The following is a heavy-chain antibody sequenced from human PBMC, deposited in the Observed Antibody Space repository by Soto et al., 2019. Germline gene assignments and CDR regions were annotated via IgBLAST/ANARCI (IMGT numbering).Heavy chain of an antibody. V-gene: IGHV1-2*02. CDR3: ARDRSTYCSSTSCYMRLAY. J-gene: IGHJ4*02. CDR2: INPNSGGT. CDR1: GYTFTGYY. D-gene: IGHD2-2*02. Sequence: GASVKVSCKASGYTFTGYYMHWVRQAPGRVLEWMVCINPNSGGTKYAQKFQGRVTMTRDTSISTAYMELSRLRSDDTAVYYCARDRSTYCSSTSCYMRLAYWGQGTMVTVSS.